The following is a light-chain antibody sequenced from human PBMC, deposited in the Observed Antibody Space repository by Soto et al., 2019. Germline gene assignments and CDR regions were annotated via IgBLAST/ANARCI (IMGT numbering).Light chain of an antibody. J-gene: IGKJ5*01. CDR3: QQRSNWPPKIT. V-gene: IGKV3-11*01. CDR2: GAS. CDR1: QSVSKP. Sequence: EIVLTQSPGTLSLSPGERATLSCRASQSVSKPLAWYQQKSGQAPRLLIYGASNRATGIPARFSGSGSGTDFTLTISSLEPEDFAVYYCQQRSNWPPKITFGQGTRLEIK.